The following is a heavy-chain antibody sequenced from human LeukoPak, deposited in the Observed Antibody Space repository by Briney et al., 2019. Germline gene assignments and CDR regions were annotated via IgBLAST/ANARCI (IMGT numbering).Heavy chain of an antibody. CDR2: IIPIFGTA. D-gene: IGHD2-2*01. CDR1: GGTFSSYA. J-gene: IGHJ4*02. Sequence: AASVKVSCKASGGTFSSYAISWVRQAPGQGLEWMGRIIPIFGTANYAQKFQGRVTITADKSTSTAYMELSSLRSEDTAVYYCARVRSIVVVPAASEVGFDYWGQGTLVTVSS. CDR3: ARVRSIVVVPAASEVGFDY. V-gene: IGHV1-69*06.